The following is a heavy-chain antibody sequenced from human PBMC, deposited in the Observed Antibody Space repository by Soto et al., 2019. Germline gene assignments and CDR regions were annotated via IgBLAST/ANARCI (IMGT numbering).Heavy chain of an antibody. J-gene: IGHJ5*02. CDR2: IYYSGST. V-gene: IGHV4-39*01. Sequence: PSETLSLTCTVSGGSISSSSYYWGWIRQPPGKGLEWIGSIYYSGSTYYNPSLKSRVTISVDTSKNQFSLKLSSVTAADTAVYYCARILEGRYFDWLGFDPWGQGTLVTVSS. CDR3: ARILEGRYFDWLGFDP. D-gene: IGHD3-9*01. CDR1: GGSISSSSYY.